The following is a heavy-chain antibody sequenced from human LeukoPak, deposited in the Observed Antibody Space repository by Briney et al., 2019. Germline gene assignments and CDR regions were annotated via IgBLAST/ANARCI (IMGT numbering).Heavy chain of an antibody. V-gene: IGHV4-61*02. J-gene: IGHJ5*02. CDR2: VYTSGST. Sequence: PSETLSLTCTVSGGSISSGSYYWSWIRQPAGKGLEWIGRVYTSGSTNYNPSLKSRVTISVDTSKNQFSLKLSSVTAADTAVYYCARGAPLVQFDWLLHWFDPWGQGTLVTVSS. CDR1: GGSISSGSYY. D-gene: IGHD3-9*01. CDR3: ARGAPLVQFDWLLHWFDP.